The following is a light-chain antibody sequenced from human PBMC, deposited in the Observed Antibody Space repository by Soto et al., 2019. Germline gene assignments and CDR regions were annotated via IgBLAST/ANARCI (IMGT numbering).Light chain of an antibody. CDR2: GAS. CDR1: QSIGGNF. Sequence: EIVLTQSPGTLSLSPGEGATLSCRASQSIGGNFLAWYQQRRGQAPRLLIYGASSRATGIPARFSGSGSGTEFTLTISSLQSEDFAVYYCQQYDWPPLTFGGGTKVDIK. CDR3: QQYDWPPLT. J-gene: IGKJ4*01. V-gene: IGKV3-20*01.